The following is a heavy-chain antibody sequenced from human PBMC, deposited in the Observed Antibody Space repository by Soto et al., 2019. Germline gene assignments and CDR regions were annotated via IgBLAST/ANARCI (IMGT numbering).Heavy chain of an antibody. V-gene: IGHV3-7*01. Sequence: GGSLRLSCAASGLTISSSRMSWVRQAPGKGLGWVANIQQDGSAKYYADSVKGRFTISRDNAKNSLHLQMNSLRADDTAVYYCATGYTVFCEVTRYHFDYWGQGIQVTVSS. D-gene: IGHD3-3*01. CDR2: IQQDGSAK. CDR3: ATGYTVFCEVTRYHFDY. J-gene: IGHJ4*02. CDR1: GLTISSSR.